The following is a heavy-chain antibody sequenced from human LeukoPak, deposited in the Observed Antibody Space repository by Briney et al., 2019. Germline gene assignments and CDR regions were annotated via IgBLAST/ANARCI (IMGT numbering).Heavy chain of an antibody. CDR1: GFNFDDYA. J-gene: IGHJ4*02. CDR3: AKGSVTRLYYFDY. Sequence: GGSLRLSCAASGFNFDDYAMQWVRQGPGKGLEWVSGISWKSGSIGYADSVKGRFTISRDNAKNSLYLQMNSLRAEDTALYYCAKGSVTRLYYFDYWGQGTLVTVSS. D-gene: IGHD4-17*01. V-gene: IGHV3-9*01. CDR2: ISWKSGSI.